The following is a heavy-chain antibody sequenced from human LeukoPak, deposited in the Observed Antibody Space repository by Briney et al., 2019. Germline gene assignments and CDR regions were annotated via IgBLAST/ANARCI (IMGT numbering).Heavy chain of an antibody. CDR3: ARDPGSDNLYWYFDL. V-gene: IGHV4-4*07. CDR2: IYASGST. CDR1: GVSISSHY. Sequence: SETLSLTCTVSGVSISSHYWSWIRQPAGKGLEWIGRIYASGSTNYNPSLKSRVTMSVDTSKNEFSLKVTSVTAADTAVYYCARDPGSDNLYWYFDLWGRGALVTVSS. J-gene: IGHJ2*01. D-gene: IGHD1-14*01.